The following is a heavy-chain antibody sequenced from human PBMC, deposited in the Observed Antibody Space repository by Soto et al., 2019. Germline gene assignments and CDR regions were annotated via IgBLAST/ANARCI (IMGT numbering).Heavy chain of an antibody. J-gene: IGHJ6*02. CDR3: ARGSSIAGLYYGMDV. CDR1: GSSISSGGYY. D-gene: IGHD6-6*01. V-gene: IGHV4-31*03. CDR2: NYYSGIT. Sequence: SETLSLTYTLSGSSISSGGYYWTWIRQHPGKGLEWIGYNYYSGITYYNPSLKSRVTISLDTSKNQFSLKLSSVTAADTAVYYCARGSSIAGLYYGMDVWGQGTTVT.